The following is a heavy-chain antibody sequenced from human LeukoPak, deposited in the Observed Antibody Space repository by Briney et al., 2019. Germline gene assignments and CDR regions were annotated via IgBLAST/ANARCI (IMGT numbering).Heavy chain of an antibody. Sequence: GGSLRLSCAASGFTFSSYAMHWVRQAPGKGLEWVAVISYDGSNKYYADSVKGRFTISRDNAKNSLYLQMNSLRAGDTAVYYCASSWIVAGIIDYWGQGTLVTVSS. V-gene: IGHV3-30-3*01. J-gene: IGHJ4*02. CDR3: ASSWIVAGIIDY. CDR1: GFTFSSYA. D-gene: IGHD6-19*01. CDR2: ISYDGSNK.